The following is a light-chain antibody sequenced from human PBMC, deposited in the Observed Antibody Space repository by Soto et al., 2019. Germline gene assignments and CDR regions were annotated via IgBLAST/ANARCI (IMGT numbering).Light chain of an antibody. CDR3: GADHGSGSNFVVV. V-gene: IGLV9-49*01. CDR2: VGTGGIVG. J-gene: IGLJ2*01. Sequence: QPVLTQPPSASASLGASVTLTCTLSSGYSNYKVDGYQQRPGKGPRFVMRVGTGGIVGSKGDGIPDRFSVLGSGLNRYLTIKNIQEEDESDYHCGADHGSGSNFVVVFGGGTKVTVL. CDR1: SGYSNYK.